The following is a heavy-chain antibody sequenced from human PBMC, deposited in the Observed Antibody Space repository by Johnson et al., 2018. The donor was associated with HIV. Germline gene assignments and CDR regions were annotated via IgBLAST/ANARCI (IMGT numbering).Heavy chain of an antibody. CDR2: ISGSGGST. CDR3: ARGVYSSSWYGAFDI. J-gene: IGHJ3*02. D-gene: IGHD6-13*01. V-gene: IGHV3-23*04. CDR1: GFTVSGNY. Sequence: EVQLVESGGGLVQPGGSLRLSCAASGFTVSGNYMNWVRQAPGKGMEWVSAISGSGGSTYYADSVKGRFTISRYNFKKTLYLQMNSLRAEHTAVYYCARGVYSSSWYGAFDIGGQVTMVTVSS.